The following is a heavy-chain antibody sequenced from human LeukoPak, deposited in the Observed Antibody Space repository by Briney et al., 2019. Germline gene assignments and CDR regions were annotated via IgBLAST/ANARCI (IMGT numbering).Heavy chain of an antibody. J-gene: IGHJ4*02. D-gene: IGHD3-16*01. CDR1: GGTFSSYA. V-gene: IGHV1-69*13. CDR2: IIPIFGTA. Sequence: GASVKVSCKASGGTFSSYAISWVRQAPGQGLEWMGGIIPIFGTANYAQKFQGRVTITADESTSTAYMELSSLRSEDTAVYYCARGEQKNLCYDYWGQGTLVTVSS. CDR3: ARGEQKNLCYDY.